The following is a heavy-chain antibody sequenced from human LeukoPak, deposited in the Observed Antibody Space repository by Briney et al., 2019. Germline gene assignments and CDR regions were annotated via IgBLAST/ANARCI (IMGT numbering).Heavy chain of an antibody. D-gene: IGHD6-13*01. CDR2: INAGNGNT. CDR3: ARDVRAAAGRSPPDY. V-gene: IGHV1-3*01. J-gene: IGHJ4*02. Sequence: ASVKVSCKASGYTFTSYAMHWVRQAPGQRLEWMGWINAGNGNTKYSQKFQGRVTITRDTSASTAYMELSSLRSEDTAVYCCARDVRAAAGRSPPDYWGQGTLVTVSS. CDR1: GYTFTSYA.